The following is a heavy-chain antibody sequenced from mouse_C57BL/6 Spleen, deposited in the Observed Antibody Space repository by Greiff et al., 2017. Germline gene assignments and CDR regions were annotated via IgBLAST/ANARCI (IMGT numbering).Heavy chain of an antibody. J-gene: IGHJ3*01. CDR1: GYTFTDYY. D-gene: IGHD2-4*01. CDR3: AREDDYDAFAY. CDR2: INPNNGGT. Sequence: VQLKESGPELVKPGASVKISCKASGYTFTDYYMNWVKQSHGKSLEWIGDINPNNGGTSYNQKFKGKATLTVDKSSSTAYMELRSLTSEDSAVYYCAREDDYDAFAYWGQGTLVTVSA. V-gene: IGHV1-26*01.